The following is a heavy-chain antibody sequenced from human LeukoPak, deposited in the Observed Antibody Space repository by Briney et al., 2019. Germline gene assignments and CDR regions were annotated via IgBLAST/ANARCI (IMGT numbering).Heavy chain of an antibody. CDR3: SEGGVVHAFHI. Sequence: GGSLRLSCAASGFTFSGYAMSWVRQASGKGLEWVSAINVSGGGTYYADSVKGRFSISRDNSKNTLYLQMNSLRAEDTAVYYCSEGGVVHAFHIWGQGTMVTVSS. V-gene: IGHV3-23*01. J-gene: IGHJ3*02. CDR1: GFTFSGYA. D-gene: IGHD2-15*01. CDR2: INVSGGGT.